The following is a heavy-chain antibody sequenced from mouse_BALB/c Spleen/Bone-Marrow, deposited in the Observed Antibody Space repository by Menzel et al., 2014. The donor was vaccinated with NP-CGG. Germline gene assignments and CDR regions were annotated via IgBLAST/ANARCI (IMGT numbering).Heavy chain of an antibody. Sequence: QLQESGPELVKPGASVKMSCKASGYTFTSYLMHWVKQKPGQGLEWIGYINPYNDGTKYNEKFKGKATLTSDKSSSTAYMELSSLTSEDSAVYYCARGGNYWYFDVWGAGTTVTVSS. CDR3: ARGGNYWYFDV. CDR1: GYTFTSYL. CDR2: INPYNDGT. V-gene: IGHV1-14*01. D-gene: IGHD2-1*01. J-gene: IGHJ1*01.